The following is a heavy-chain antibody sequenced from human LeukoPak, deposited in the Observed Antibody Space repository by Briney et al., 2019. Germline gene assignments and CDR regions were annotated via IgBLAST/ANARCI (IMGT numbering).Heavy chain of an antibody. J-gene: IGHJ4*02. CDR2: IYPADSET. Sequence: GESLKISCKAAGDRFTSFWIGWVRQMPGKGLEWRGIIYPADSETLYSTSIQGKVTISAANSISTVYLPWSSLKASVTARYYCGRRGYSGYGLLDDWGQGTLLTVPS. CDR3: GRRGYSGYGLLDD. V-gene: IGHV5-51*01. D-gene: IGHD5-12*01. CDR1: GDRFTSFW.